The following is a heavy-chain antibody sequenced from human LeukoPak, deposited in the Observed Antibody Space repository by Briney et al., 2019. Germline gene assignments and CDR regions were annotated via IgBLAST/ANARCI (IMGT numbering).Heavy chain of an antibody. D-gene: IGHD3-10*01. J-gene: IGHJ6*03. CDR1: GYSISSAYY. CDR3: ARVRGVKQGYYYYYYMDV. V-gene: IGHV4-38-2*02. CDR2: INHSGST. Sequence: SETLSLTCTVSGYSISSAYYWSWIRQPPGKGLEWIGEINHSGSTNYNPSLKSRVTISVDTSKNQFSLKLSSVTAADTAVYYCARVRGVKQGYYYYYYMDVWGKGTTVTISS.